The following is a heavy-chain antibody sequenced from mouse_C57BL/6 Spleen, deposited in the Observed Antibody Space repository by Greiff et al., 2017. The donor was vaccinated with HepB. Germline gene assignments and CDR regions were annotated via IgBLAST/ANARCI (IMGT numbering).Heavy chain of an antibody. J-gene: IGHJ2*01. Sequence: QVHVKQSGPELVKPGASVKISCKASGYAFSSSWMNWVKQRPGKGLEWIGRIYPGDGDTNYNGKFKGKATLTADKSSSTAYMQLSSLTSEDSAVYFCARSAGGNYGYWGQGTTLTVSS. V-gene: IGHV1-82*01. CDR1: GYAFSSSW. CDR3: ARSAGGNYGY. D-gene: IGHD2-1*01. CDR2: IYPGDGDT.